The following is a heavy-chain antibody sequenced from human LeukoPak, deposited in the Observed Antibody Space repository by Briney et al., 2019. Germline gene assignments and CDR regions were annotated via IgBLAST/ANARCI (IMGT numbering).Heavy chain of an antibody. CDR1: GYSFTSYW. D-gene: IGHD3-3*01. CDR3: ARLGGDFWSGYYFDY. Sequence: GESLKISCKGSGYSFTSYWIGWVRQMPGKGLEWVGIIYPGDSDTRYSPSFQGQVTISVDKSISTAYLQRSSLKASDTAMYYCARLGGDFWSGYYFDYWGQGTLVTVSS. V-gene: IGHV5-51*01. CDR2: IYPGDSDT. J-gene: IGHJ4*02.